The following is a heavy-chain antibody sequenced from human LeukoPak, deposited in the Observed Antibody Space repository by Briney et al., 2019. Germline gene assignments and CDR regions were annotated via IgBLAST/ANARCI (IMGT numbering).Heavy chain of an antibody. J-gene: IGHJ4*02. CDR2: IKSKTDGGTT. V-gene: IGHV3-15*01. D-gene: IGHD1/OR15-1a*01. CDR1: GFTFSNAW. Sequence: GGSLRLSCAASGFTFSNAWMSWVRQAPGKGLEWVGRIKSKTDGGTTDYAAPVKGRFTISRDDSKNTLYLQMNSLRAEDTAVYYCAKEDPREHIDYWGQGTLVTVSS. CDR3: AKEDPREHIDY.